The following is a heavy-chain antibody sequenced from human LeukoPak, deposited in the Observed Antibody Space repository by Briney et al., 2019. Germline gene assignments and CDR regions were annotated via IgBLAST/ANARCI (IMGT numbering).Heavy chain of an antibody. CDR2: IYYSGST. CDR3: ARDSGAISYMDV. V-gene: IGHV4-39*07. Sequence: SETLSLTCAVYGGSFSSYYWGWIRQPPGKGLEWIGSIYYSGSTYYNPSLKSRVTISVDTSKNQFSLKLSSVTAADTAVYYCARDSGAISYMDVWGKGTTVTVSS. CDR1: GGSFSSYY. D-gene: IGHD1-26*01. J-gene: IGHJ6*03.